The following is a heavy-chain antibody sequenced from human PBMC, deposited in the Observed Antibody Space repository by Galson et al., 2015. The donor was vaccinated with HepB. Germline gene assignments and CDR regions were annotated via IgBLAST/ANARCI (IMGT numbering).Heavy chain of an antibody. CDR3: ARRGKPGYSSGWYNY. Sequence: QSGAEVKKPGESLKISCKGSGYSFTTYWIGWVRQMPGKGLEWMGIIYPGDSGTRVSPSFQGRVTISVDKSISTAYLQWSSLKASDTAMYYCARRGKPGYSSGWYNYWGQGTLVTVSS. D-gene: IGHD6-19*01. J-gene: IGHJ4*02. V-gene: IGHV5-51*01. CDR2: IYPGDSGT. CDR1: GYSFTTYW.